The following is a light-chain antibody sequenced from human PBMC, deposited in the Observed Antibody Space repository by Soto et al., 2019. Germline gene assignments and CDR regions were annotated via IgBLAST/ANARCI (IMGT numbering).Light chain of an antibody. J-gene: IGKJ2*01. CDR3: QQYGSSPFYT. Sequence: EIVLTQSPGTLSLSPGERATLSCRAGQSVRSTYLAWYQQKPAQAPRLLIYGASSRATGIPDRFSGSGSGTDFTLTISRLEPEDFAVYYCQQYGSSPFYTFGQGTKLEIK. CDR2: GAS. CDR1: QSVRSTY. V-gene: IGKV3-20*01.